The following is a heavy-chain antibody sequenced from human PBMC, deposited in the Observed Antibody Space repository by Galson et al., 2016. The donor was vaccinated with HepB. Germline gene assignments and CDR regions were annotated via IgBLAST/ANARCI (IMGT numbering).Heavy chain of an antibody. CDR2: IDSSRTIT. D-gene: IGHD3-16*01. CDR1: GFTFSDYY. CDR3: ASDYTGLLY. J-gene: IGHJ4*02. V-gene: IGHV3-11*04. Sequence: SLRLSCAASGFTFSDYYMSWVRQPPGKGPESIAYIDSSRTITYYADSVKGRFTISRDNAKNSLYLQMNSLRAEDTAVYYCASDYTGLLYWGQGTLVTVSS.